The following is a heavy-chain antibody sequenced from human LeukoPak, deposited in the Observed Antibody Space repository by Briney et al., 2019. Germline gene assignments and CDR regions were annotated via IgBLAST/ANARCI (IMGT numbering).Heavy chain of an antibody. V-gene: IGHV3-74*01. CDR3: AREEHRLAEAGTSAFDL. J-gene: IGHJ3*01. Sequence: GGSLRLSCVASGFTFSENWMHWVRQAPGKGLAWVSHINRDGGLTNYADSMKGRFTISRDNARNTVYLQMSSLRVEDTAIYFCAREEHRLAEAGTSAFDLGGQGTLSPSLQ. CDR1: GFTFSENW. CDR2: INRDGGLT. D-gene: IGHD6-13*01.